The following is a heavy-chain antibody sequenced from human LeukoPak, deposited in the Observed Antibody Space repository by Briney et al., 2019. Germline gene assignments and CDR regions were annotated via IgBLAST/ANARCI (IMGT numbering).Heavy chain of an antibody. V-gene: IGHV3-33*01. D-gene: IGHD4-17*01. CDR2: IWYDGSNK. CDR3: ARVQYGDYEACFDY. CDR1: GFTFSSYG. J-gene: IGHJ4*02. Sequence: GGSLRLSCAASGFTFSSYGMHWVRQAPGKGLEWVAVIWYDGSNKYYADSVKGRFTISRDNSKNTLYLQMNSLRAEDTAVYYCARVQYGDYEACFDYWGQGTLVTVSS.